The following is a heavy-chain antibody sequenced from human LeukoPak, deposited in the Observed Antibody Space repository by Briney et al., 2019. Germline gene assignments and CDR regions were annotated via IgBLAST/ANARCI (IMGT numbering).Heavy chain of an antibody. V-gene: IGHV1-18*01. Sequence: ASVKVSCKASGYTFTSYGISWVRQAPGQGLEWMGWISAYNGNTNYAQKLQGRVTMTTDTSTSTAYMELRSLRSDDAAVYYCARRTAYYDFWSGYYTYYDYYYYYYMDVWGKGTTVTVSS. CDR1: GYTFTSYG. CDR2: ISAYNGNT. CDR3: ARRTAYYDFWSGYYTYYDYYYYYYMDV. D-gene: IGHD3-3*01. J-gene: IGHJ6*03.